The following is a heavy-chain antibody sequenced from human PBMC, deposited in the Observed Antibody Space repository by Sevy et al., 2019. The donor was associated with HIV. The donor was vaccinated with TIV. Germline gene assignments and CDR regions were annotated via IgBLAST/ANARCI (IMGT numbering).Heavy chain of an antibody. CDR2: MSGGGGST. CDR3: ARVRDCSSGSCPPGAY. D-gene: IGHD2-2*01. CDR1: GFTFNNYA. Sequence: GGSLRLSCAASGFTFNNYAMSWVRQSPGKGLEWVSAMSGGGGSTYYADSVKGRFTMSRDNSHNRLYLQMSSLGAEDTAVYYCARVRDCSSGSCPPGAYWGPGTLVTVSS. V-gene: IGHV3-23*01. J-gene: IGHJ4*02.